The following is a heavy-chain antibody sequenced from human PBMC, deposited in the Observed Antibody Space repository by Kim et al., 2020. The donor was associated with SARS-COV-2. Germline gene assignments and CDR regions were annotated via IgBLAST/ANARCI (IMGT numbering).Heavy chain of an antibody. Sequence: GGSLRLSCAASGFTFSSYKMNWVRQAPGKGLEWVSSISGGGGYIYYADSVEGRVTISRDNAKNALYLQMNNLTAEDTALYYCARDTEGFCAGDCDAFDVWGQGTMVSVSS. CDR3: ARDTEGFCAGDCDAFDV. CDR1: GFTFSSYK. V-gene: IGHV3-21*06. J-gene: IGHJ3*01. D-gene: IGHD2-21*02. CDR2: ISGGGGYI.